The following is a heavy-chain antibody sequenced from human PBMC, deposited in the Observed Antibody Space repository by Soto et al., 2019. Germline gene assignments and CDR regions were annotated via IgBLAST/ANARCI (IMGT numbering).Heavy chain of an antibody. CDR2: IYPGDSDT. J-gene: IGHJ3*02. D-gene: IGHD3-22*01. CDR3: ARQGTYYYDSSGYYSGAFDI. V-gene: IGHV5-51*01. CDR1: GYSFTSYW. Sequence: GESLKISCKGSGYSFTSYWIGWVRQMPGKGLEWMGIIYPGDSDTRYSPSFQGQVTISADKSISTAYLQWSSLKASDTAMYYCARQGTYYYDSSGYYSGAFDIWGQGTMVTVSS.